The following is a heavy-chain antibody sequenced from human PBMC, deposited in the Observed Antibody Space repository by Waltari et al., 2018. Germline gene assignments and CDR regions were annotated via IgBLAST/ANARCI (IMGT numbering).Heavy chain of an antibody. CDR1: GGSISNQY. J-gene: IGHJ3*02. Sequence: QVQLQESGPGLVKPSETLSLTCSVSGGSISNQYWSWLRQPAGKGLEWIGRFYSSGSTNYNPSLKSRLTMSVDTSQNQFSLKLTSVTAADTAMYYCARGLPVPAHDGFDIWGQGTMVTVSS. CDR2: FYSSGST. CDR3: ARGLPVPAHDGFDI. V-gene: IGHV4-4*07.